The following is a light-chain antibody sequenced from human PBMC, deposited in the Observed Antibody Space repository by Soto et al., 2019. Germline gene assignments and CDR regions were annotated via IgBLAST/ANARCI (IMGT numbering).Light chain of an antibody. J-gene: IGLJ2*01. V-gene: IGLV2-8*01. CDR2: EVS. CDR1: SSDVGGYSY. CDR3: SSFAGNNNVV. Sequence: QSALTQPPSASGSPGQSVTISCTGTSSDVGGYSYVSWYQQHPGKAPKLMISEVSKRPSGVPDRFSGSKSGNTASLTVSGLQAEDEADYYCSSFAGNNNVVFGGGTKVTVL.